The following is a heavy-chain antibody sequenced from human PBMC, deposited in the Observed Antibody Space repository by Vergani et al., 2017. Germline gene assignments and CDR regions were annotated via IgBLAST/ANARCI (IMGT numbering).Heavy chain of an antibody. CDR3: ARGSGDFWSGYYGTLNWFDP. CDR1: GGSISSSSYY. Sequence: QLQLQESGPGLVKPSETLSLTCTVSGGSISSSSYYWGWIRQPPGKGLEWIGSIYYSGSTYYNPSLKSRVTISVDTSNNQFSLKLSSVTAADTAVYYCARGSGDFWSGYYGTLNWFDPWGQGTLVTVSS. J-gene: IGHJ5*02. V-gene: IGHV4-39*07. D-gene: IGHD3-3*01. CDR2: IYYSGST.